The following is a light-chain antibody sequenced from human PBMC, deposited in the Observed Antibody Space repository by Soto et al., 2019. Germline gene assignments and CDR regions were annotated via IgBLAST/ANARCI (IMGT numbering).Light chain of an antibody. CDR3: QLYGSSPRFT. CDR2: GAS. CDR1: QSVSSNY. J-gene: IGKJ3*01. V-gene: IGKV3-20*01. Sequence: EILLTQSPGTLSLSPGERATLACRASQSVSSNYVAWYQQNPVQSPRLLIHGASTRASGIPDRFSGSGSGADFTLTISRLEPEDFAVYYCQLYGSSPRFTFGPGTRVDIK.